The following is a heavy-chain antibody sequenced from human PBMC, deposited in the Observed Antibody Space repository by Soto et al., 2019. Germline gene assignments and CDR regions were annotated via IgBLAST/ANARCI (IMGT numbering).Heavy chain of an antibody. CDR2: ISWDGGST. CDR3: AKVNTIFGGRDYYYGMDV. Sequence: GGSLRLSCAASGFTFDDYTMHWVRQAPGKGLEWVSLISWDGGSTYYADSVKGRFTISRDNSKNSLYLQMNSLRTEDTALYYCAKVNTIFGGRDYYYGMDVWGQGTTVTVSS. V-gene: IGHV3-43*01. J-gene: IGHJ6*02. CDR1: GFTFDDYT. D-gene: IGHD3-3*01.